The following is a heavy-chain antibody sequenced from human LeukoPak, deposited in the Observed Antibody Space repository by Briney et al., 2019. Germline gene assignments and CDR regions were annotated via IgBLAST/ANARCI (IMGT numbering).Heavy chain of an antibody. CDR3: ARVFSARGYSYGYYDY. Sequence: GGSLRLSCAASGFTFSSYSMNWVRQAPGKGLEWVSSISSSSSYIYYADSVKGRFTISRDNAKNSLYLQMNSLRAEDTAVYYCARVFSARGYSYGYYDYWGQGTLVTVSS. V-gene: IGHV3-21*01. D-gene: IGHD5-18*01. CDR2: ISSSSSYI. J-gene: IGHJ4*02. CDR1: GFTFSSYS.